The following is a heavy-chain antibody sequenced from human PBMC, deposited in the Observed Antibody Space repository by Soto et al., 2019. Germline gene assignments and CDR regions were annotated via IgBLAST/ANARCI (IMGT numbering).Heavy chain of an antibody. D-gene: IGHD3-22*01. V-gene: IGHV4-30-4*01. J-gene: IGHJ4*02. Sequence: SETLSLTCTVSGGSISSGDYYWSWIRQPPGKGLEWIGYIYYSGSTYYNPSLKSRVTISVDTSKNQFSLKLSSVTAADTAVYYCAREARYYYDSSGTDYGFDYWRQGTLVTVSS. CDR1: GGSISSGDYY. CDR2: IYYSGST. CDR3: AREARYYYDSSGTDYGFDY.